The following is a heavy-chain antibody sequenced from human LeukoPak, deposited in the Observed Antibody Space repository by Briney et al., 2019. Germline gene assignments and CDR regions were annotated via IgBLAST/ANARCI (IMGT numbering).Heavy chain of an antibody. CDR2: IYYSGST. V-gene: IGHV4-39*01. Sequence: SETLSLTCTVSGGSISSSSYYWGWIRQPPGRGLEWIGSIYYSGSTYYNPSLKSRVTISVDTSKNQFSLKLSSVTAADTAAYYCARTGESYYYDSSGYDAFFDYWGQGTLVTVSS. CDR1: GGSISSSSYY. J-gene: IGHJ4*02. CDR3: ARTGESYYYDSSGYDAFFDY. D-gene: IGHD3-22*01.